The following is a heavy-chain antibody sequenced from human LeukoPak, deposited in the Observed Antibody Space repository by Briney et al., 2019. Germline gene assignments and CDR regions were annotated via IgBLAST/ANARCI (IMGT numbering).Heavy chain of an antibody. J-gene: IGHJ4*02. V-gene: IGHV1-2*02. CDR1: GYTFTGYY. CDR3: ARAPTLPRYCSSTSCYTLYFDY. CDR2: INPNSGGT. D-gene: IGHD2-2*02. Sequence: GASVKVSCKASGYTFTGYYMHWVRQAPGQGLEWMGWINPNSGGTNYAQKFQGRVTMTRDTSISTAYMELSRLRSDDTAVYYCARAPTLPRYCSSTSCYTLYFDYWGQGTLVTVSS.